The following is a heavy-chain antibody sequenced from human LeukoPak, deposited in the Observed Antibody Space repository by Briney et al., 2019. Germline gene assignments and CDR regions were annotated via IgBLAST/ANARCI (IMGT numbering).Heavy chain of an antibody. D-gene: IGHD1-26*01. V-gene: IGHV3-30*04. CDR2: ISYDGSNK. CDR1: GFTFSSYA. CDR3: ARDTIIPHWSVGASPRNFDY. J-gene: IGHJ4*02. Sequence: GGSLRLSCAASGFTFSSYAMHWVRQAPGKGLEWVAVISYDGSNKYYADSVKGRFTISGDNSKNTLYLQMNSLRAEDTAVYYCARDTIIPHWSVGASPRNFDYWGQGTLVTVSS.